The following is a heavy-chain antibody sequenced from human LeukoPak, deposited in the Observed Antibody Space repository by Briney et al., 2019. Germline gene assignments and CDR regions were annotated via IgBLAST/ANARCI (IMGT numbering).Heavy chain of an antibody. CDR1: GFTFSSYA. Sequence: GGSLRLSCSASGFTFSSYAMRWVRQAPGKGLEWVSYISSSSYTNYADSVKGRFTISRDNAKNTLYLQMNSLRAEDTAVYYCARDKYGGNSNAFDIWGQGTLVTVSS. J-gene: IGHJ3*02. D-gene: IGHD4-23*01. V-gene: IGHV3-21*05. CDR2: ISSSSYT. CDR3: ARDKYGGNSNAFDI.